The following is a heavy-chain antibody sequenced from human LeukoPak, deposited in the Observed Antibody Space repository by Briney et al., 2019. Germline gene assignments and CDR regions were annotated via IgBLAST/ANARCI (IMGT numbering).Heavy chain of an antibody. J-gene: IGHJ6*02. Sequence: SVKVSCKASGGTFSSYAISWVRQAPGQGLEWMGGIIPIFGTANYAQKFQGRVTITADESTSTAYMELCSLRSEDTAVYYCARGTPYSSSYYYYGMDVWGQGTTVTVSS. CDR3: ARGTPYSSSYYYYGMDV. CDR2: IIPIFGTA. V-gene: IGHV1-69*13. CDR1: GGTFSSYA. D-gene: IGHD6-6*01.